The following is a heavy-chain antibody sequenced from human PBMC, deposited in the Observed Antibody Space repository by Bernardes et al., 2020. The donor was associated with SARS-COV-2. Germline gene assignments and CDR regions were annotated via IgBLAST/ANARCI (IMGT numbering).Heavy chain of an antibody. J-gene: IGHJ5*02. V-gene: IGHV4-39*01. Sequence: SESLSLTCSVSGGSISDNRYYWAWVRQPPGKGLEWIGNIYYSGGTYYNPSLKSRLTISGDTSKNQFSLKLSSVTAADTAVYFCVRQIGYYYESTNYYALTNLFDPWSQGTLVNISS. CDR1: GGSISDNRYY. CDR3: VRQIGYYYESTNYYALTNLFDP. CDR2: IYYSGGT. D-gene: IGHD3-22*01.